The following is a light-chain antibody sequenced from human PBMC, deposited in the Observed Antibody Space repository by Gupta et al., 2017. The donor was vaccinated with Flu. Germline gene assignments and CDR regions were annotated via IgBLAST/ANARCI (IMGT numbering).Light chain of an antibody. V-gene: IGKV3-15*01. J-gene: IGKJ2*03. CDR2: AAS. CDR3: QQDNDWPYR. CDR1: QTVTTN. Sequence: PATLSVSPGESVTLSCGASQTVTTNLAWYQQTPGQVPRLLIYAASTRAPGVAARFSDRAYDTQFTLTISVLHSEDFAVYYCQQDNDWPYRFGQGTQLEIE.